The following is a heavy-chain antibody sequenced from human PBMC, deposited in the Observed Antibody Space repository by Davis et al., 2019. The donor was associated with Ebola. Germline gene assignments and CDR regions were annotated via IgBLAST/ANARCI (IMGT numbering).Heavy chain of an antibody. V-gene: IGHV3-30*02. CDR2: IRYDGSNK. J-gene: IGHJ6*03. D-gene: IGHD2-2*01. Sequence: GESLKISCAASGFTFSSYGMHWVRQAPGKGLEWVAFIRYDGSNKYYADSVKGRFTISRDNSKNTLYLQMNSLRAEDTAVYYCAKIYPAATDYYYYYMDVWDKGTTVTVSS. CDR3: AKIYPAATDYYYYYMDV. CDR1: GFTFSSYG.